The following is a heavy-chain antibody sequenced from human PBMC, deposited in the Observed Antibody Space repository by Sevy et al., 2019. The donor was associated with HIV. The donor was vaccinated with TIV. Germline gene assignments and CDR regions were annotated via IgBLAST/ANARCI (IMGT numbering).Heavy chain of an antibody. Sequence: GGSLRLSCAASGFTFSDYYMSWIRQAPGKGLEWVSYISSSGSTIYYADSVKGRFTLSRDNAKNSLYLQMNSLRAEDTAVYYCARVGVLCSGGSCYSPQYYYYYGMDVWGQGTTVTVSS. V-gene: IGHV3-11*01. CDR2: ISSSGSTI. D-gene: IGHD2-15*01. J-gene: IGHJ6*02. CDR3: ARVGVLCSGGSCYSPQYYYYYGMDV. CDR1: GFTFSDYY.